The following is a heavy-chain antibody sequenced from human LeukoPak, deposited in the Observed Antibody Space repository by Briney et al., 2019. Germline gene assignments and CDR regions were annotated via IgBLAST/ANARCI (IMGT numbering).Heavy chain of an antibody. CDR2: IIPILGIA. CDR1: GGSFSSYA. Sequence: SVKVSCKASGGSFSSYAISWVRQAPGQGLEWMGRIIPILGIANYAQKFQGRVTITADKSTSTASMELSSLRSEDTAVYYCAREYYYGSGSEDYWGQGTLVTVSS. J-gene: IGHJ4*02. V-gene: IGHV1-69*04. D-gene: IGHD3-10*01. CDR3: AREYYYGSGSEDY.